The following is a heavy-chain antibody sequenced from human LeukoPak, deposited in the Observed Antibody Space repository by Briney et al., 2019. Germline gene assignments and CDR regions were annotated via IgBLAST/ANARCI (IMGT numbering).Heavy chain of an antibody. CDR2: IYYSGST. CDR1: GGSISSSGYY. CDR3: ARQLTHMAV. J-gene: IGHJ6*03. Sequence: KASETLSLTCTVSGGSISSSGYYWGWIRQPPGKGLEWIGSIYYSGSTYYNPSLKSRVTISVDTSKNQFSLKLSSVTAADTAVYYCARQLTHMAVWGKGTTVTVSS. V-gene: IGHV4-39*01.